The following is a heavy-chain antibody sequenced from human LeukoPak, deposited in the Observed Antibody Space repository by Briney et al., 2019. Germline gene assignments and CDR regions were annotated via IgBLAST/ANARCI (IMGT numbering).Heavy chain of an antibody. CDR1: GFTFSSYW. CDR3: GKTTVGYSSGQKPAWPVDY. J-gene: IGHJ4*02. D-gene: IGHD6-19*01. V-gene: IGHV3-23*01. CDR2: IFGSGGSP. Sequence: PGGSLRLSCAASGFTFSSYWMSWVRQAPGKGLEWVAGIFGSGGSPHYADSVKGRFTISRDNSRNTVYLQINSLRAEDTAVYYCGKTTVGYSSGQKPAWPVDYWGQGSLVTVSS.